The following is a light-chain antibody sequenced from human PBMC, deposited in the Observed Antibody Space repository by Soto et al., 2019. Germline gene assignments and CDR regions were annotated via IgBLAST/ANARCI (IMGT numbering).Light chain of an antibody. V-gene: IGKV1D-16*01. CDR1: QDIGRR. Sequence: DIQMTQSPSSVSASIGDRVTITCRASQDIGRRLAWFQQKPGKAPKYLIQAASSLQGGVPSTFSGSGSGTDFTLTISRLEPEDFAVYYCQQYGSSPWTFGQGTKVDIK. J-gene: IGKJ1*01. CDR3: QQYGSSPWT. CDR2: AAS.